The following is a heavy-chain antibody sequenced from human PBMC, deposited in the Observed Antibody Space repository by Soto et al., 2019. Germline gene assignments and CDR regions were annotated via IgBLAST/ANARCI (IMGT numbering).Heavy chain of an antibody. CDR3: ARDWTYTAMHRGFDP. J-gene: IGHJ5*02. Sequence: AASVKVSCKASGGTFSSYAISWLRQAPGQGLEWMGGIIPIFGTANYAQKFQGRVTITADESTSTAYMELSSLRSEDTAVYYCARDWTYTAMHRGFDPWGQGTLVTVSS. CDR2: IIPIFGTA. CDR1: GGTFSSYA. V-gene: IGHV1-69*13. D-gene: IGHD5-18*01.